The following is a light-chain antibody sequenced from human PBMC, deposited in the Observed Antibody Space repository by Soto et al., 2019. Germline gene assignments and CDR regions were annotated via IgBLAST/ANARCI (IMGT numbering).Light chain of an antibody. CDR3: QQYGSSAPIT. CDR1: QSVSSNY. V-gene: IGKV3-20*01. CDR2: GAS. J-gene: IGKJ5*01. Sequence: EIVLTQSPGTLSLSPGERATLSCRASQSVSSNYLAWYQQKPGQAPRLLIYGASSRATGIPDRFSGSGSGKDFTLTISRLEPEDFAMYYCQQYGSSAPITFGQGTRLEIE.